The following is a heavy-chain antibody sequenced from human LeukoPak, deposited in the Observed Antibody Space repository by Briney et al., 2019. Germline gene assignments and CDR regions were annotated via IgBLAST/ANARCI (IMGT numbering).Heavy chain of an antibody. Sequence: PSETLSLTCTVSGGSVSNRDYYWSWIRQPPGKGLEWIGYIYQSGGTYYNPPLKSRVTISVDTSKNQFSLKLTSVTASNTAVYYCGRVPCSGGSCYLFHYWGGGTLVTVSS. CDR1: GGSVSNRDYY. D-gene: IGHD2-15*01. CDR2: IYQSGGT. V-gene: IGHV4-30-4*01. CDR3: GRVPCSGGSCYLFHY. J-gene: IGHJ4*02.